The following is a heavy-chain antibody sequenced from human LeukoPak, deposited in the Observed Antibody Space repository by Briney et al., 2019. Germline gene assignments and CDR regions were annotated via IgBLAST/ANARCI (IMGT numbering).Heavy chain of an antibody. J-gene: IGHJ4*02. Sequence: SETLSLTCTVSGGSISSYYWSWIRQPPGKGLEWIGYIYYSGSTNYNPSLKSRVTISVDTSKNQFSLKLSSVTAADTAVYYCARLTLKPGSKGGRLVLYYFDYWGQGTLVTVSS. V-gene: IGHV4-59*01. CDR1: GGSISSYY. D-gene: IGHD6-19*01. CDR2: IYYSGST. CDR3: ARLTLKPGSKGGRLVLYYFDY.